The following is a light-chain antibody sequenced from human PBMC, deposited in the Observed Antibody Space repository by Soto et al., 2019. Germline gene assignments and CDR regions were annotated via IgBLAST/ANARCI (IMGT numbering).Light chain of an antibody. CDR3: ASWDDSLNGRV. CDR2: GHN. Sequence: QSVLTQPPSASGTPGQRVTISCSGSSSRIGSNTVNWYQQLPGTAPKRLIYGHNQRPSGVPDRFSGSRSGTSASLAISGLQAEDDADYYCASWDDSLNGRVFGGGTKLTVL. CDR1: SSRIGSNT. V-gene: IGLV1-44*01. J-gene: IGLJ2*01.